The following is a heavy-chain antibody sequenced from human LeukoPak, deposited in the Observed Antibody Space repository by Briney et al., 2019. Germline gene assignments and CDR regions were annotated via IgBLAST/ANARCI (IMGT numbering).Heavy chain of an antibody. CDR2: VSTGSNYI. Sequence: PGGSLRLSCTASGFTFSSYSLNWVRQAPGKGLEWVSSVSTGSNYIYYADSVKGRFTISRDNDKNSLYLQMNSLRVEDTAVYYCAKDSDSYGMDVWGQGTTVTVSS. CDR3: AKDSDSYGMDV. D-gene: IGHD3-22*01. J-gene: IGHJ6*02. CDR1: GFTFSSYS. V-gene: IGHV3-21*01.